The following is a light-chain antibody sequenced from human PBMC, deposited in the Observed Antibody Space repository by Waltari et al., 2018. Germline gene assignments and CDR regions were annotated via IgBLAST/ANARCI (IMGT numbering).Light chain of an antibody. V-gene: IGKV4-1*01. J-gene: IGKJ1*01. CDR1: QTVLYSANNKNY. CDR2: WAS. Sequence: DIVMTQSPDSLAVSLGERATINCKSSQTVLYSANNKNYLTWYQHKPGQPPKLLSSWASIRGAGVPDRVTGSGSGTDFTLTISSLQAEDVAVYYCQQHYTTPWTFGQGTKVEIK. CDR3: QQHYTTPWT.